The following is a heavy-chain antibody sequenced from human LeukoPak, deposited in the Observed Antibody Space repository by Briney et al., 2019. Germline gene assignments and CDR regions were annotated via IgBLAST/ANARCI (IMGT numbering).Heavy chain of an antibody. D-gene: IGHD6-19*01. CDR1: GFTFSSYS. J-gene: IGHJ4*02. V-gene: IGHV3-48*02. CDR2: ISSSSSII. Sequence: GGSLRLSCVGSGFTFSSYSMNWVRQAPGKGLEWVSDISSSSSIIYYADSVKGRFTISRDNAKNSLYPQMNSLRDEDTAVYYCASLYSSGWPSFDYWGQGTLVTVSS. CDR3: ASLYSSGWPSFDY.